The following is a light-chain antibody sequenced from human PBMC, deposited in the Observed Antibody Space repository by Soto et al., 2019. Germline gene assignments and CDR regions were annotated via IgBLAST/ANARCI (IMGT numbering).Light chain of an antibody. V-gene: IGKV1-12*01. CDR3: QQSSSFPLT. CDR1: QGISNW. J-gene: IGKJ3*01. CDR2: ATS. Sequence: DIQMTHSPSFVSASVGDRVTITCRASQGISNWLAWYQQKPGKAPKLLIYATSNLQGGVPSRFSGSGSGTDFTLTIGSLQPEDSATYYCQQSSSFPLTCGPGTKVHIK.